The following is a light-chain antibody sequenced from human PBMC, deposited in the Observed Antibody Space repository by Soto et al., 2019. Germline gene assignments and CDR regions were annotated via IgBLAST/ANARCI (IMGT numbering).Light chain of an antibody. CDR3: QKYGSSSCT. V-gene: IGKV3-20*01. CDR1: QSVSSSY. CDR2: GTS. J-gene: IGKJ1*01. Sequence: EIVLTQSPGTLSLSPGERATLSCRASQSVSSSYLAWYQQKPGQAPRLLIYGTSSRATAIPDRFSGSGSGTDFTLTISRLEPEDVEVYYCQKYGSSSCTFGQGTKVEIK.